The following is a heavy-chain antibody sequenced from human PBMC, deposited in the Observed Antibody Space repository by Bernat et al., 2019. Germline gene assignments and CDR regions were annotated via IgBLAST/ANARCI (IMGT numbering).Heavy chain of an antibody. CDR2: INHSGST. D-gene: IGHD4-23*01. CDR3: ARGLRWPQYYFDY. Sequence: QVQLQQWGAGLLKPSETLSLTCAVYGGSFSGYYWSWIRQPPGEGLEWIGEINHSGSTNYNPSLKSRVTISVDTSKNQFSLQLSSVTAADTAVYYCARGLRWPQYYFDYWGQGTLVTVSS. J-gene: IGHJ4*02. V-gene: IGHV4-34*01. CDR1: GGSFSGYY.